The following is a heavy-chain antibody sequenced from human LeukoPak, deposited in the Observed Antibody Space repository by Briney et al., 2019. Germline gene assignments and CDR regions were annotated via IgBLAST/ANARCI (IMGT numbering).Heavy chain of an antibody. D-gene: IGHD3-22*01. J-gene: IGHJ4*02. CDR3: ANEYYYDSSGYSLDY. CDR2: IIHDGSKK. CDR1: GFTFRTYG. V-gene: IGHV3-30*18. Sequence: GGSLRLSCDASGFTFRTYGMHWVRQAPGKGLEWVAVIIHDGSKKFYADSVKGRFTISRDNAQNTLYLQMNSLRAEDTAVYYCANEYYYDSSGYSLDYWGQGTLVTVSS.